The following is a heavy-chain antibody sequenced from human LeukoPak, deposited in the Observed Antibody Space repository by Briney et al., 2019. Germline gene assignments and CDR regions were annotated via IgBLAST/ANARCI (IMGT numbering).Heavy chain of an antibody. J-gene: IGHJ4*02. D-gene: IGHD6-19*01. Sequence: GGSLRLSCAASGFTFRSHGMHCGPKAPGKRLEWVAVIWYDGSNKYYADSVKGRFTISRDNSKNTLYLQMNSLRAEDTAVYYCARGPRYSSGWYSDYWGQGTLVTVSS. CDR2: IWYDGSNK. V-gene: IGHV3-33*01. CDR3: ARGPRYSSGWYSDY. CDR1: GFTFRSHG.